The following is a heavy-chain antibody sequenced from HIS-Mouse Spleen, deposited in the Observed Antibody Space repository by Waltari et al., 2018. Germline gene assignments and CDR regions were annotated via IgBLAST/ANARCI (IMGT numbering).Heavy chain of an antibody. CDR1: GGSIRSRSSY. D-gene: IGHD6-13*01. CDR2: IYYSGST. CDR3: AREIPYSSSWYDWYFDL. Sequence: QLQLQESGPGLVKPSETLSLTCTVSGGSIRSRSSYWGWIRQPPGKGLEWIGSIYYSGSTYYNPSLKSRVTISVDTSKNQFSLKLSSVTAVDTAVYYCAREIPYSSSWYDWYFDLWGRGTLVTVSS. V-gene: IGHV4-39*07. J-gene: IGHJ2*01.